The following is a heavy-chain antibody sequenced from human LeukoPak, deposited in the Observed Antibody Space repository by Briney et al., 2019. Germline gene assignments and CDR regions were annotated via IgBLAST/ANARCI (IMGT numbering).Heavy chain of an antibody. Sequence: GGSLRLSCAASGFTFSSKWMSWVRQAPGKGLEWVANIKQDGTEKYYADSVKGRFTISGDNAKNSLYLQMNSLRAEDTAVYSCARAQDCRGETCHFDYWGQGTLVTVSS. J-gene: IGHJ4*02. D-gene: IGHD2-15*01. V-gene: IGHV3-7*05. CDR1: GFTFSSKW. CDR3: ARAQDCRGETCHFDY. CDR2: IKQDGTEK.